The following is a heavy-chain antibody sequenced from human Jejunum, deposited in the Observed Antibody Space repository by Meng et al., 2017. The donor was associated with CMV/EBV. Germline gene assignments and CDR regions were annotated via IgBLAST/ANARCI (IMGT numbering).Heavy chain of an antibody. V-gene: IGHV3-21*01. D-gene: IGHD3-3*01. J-gene: IGHJ6*02. CDR3: ARGNDFRYGMDV. Sequence: CAASGFIFSNYAMTWVRQAPGKGLEWVSSISRGYTYYADSVKGRLTISGDNAKNSVYLQMNSLRAEDTAVYYCARGNDFRYGMDVWGQGTTVTVSS. CDR1: GFIFSNYA. CDR2: ISRGYT.